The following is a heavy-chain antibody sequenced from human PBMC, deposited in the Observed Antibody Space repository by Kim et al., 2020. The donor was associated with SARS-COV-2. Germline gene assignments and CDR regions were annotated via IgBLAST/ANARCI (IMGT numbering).Heavy chain of an antibody. CDR3: ARLLSKYYYYGMDV. J-gene: IGHJ6*02. V-gene: IGHV4-30-2*04. D-gene: IGHD2-15*01. Sequence: TPSLQGRVTISVDKSKNQFSLKLSSVAAADTAVYYCARLLSKYYYYGMDVWGQGTTVTVSS.